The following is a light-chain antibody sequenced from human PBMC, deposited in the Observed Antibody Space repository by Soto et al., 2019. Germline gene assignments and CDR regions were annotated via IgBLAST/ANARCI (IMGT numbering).Light chain of an antibody. CDR1: QSLNRD. Sequence: IVMTQSPAPLSMSPGERATLSCRASQSLNRDLAWYQQKPGQSPRLLIFGASIRATGIPARFSGSGSGTECTLTIGSLQSEDCALYYCQQYNNWPGTLGQGTKVDIK. V-gene: IGKV3-15*01. J-gene: IGKJ1*01. CDR3: QQYNNWPGT. CDR2: GAS.